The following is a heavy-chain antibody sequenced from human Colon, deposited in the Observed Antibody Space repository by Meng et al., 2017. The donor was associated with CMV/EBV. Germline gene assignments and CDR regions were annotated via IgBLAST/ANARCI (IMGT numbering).Heavy chain of an antibody. CDR3: ARGDESGPWDY. D-gene: IGHD6-25*01. CDR2: IIPVFGTP. Sequence: SVKVSCKTSGGSFSDYAISWVRQAPGQGLEWMGGIIPVFGTPNYAQRFQGRVAITTDEFTSTAYMELSSLRSEDTAVYYCARGDESGPWDYWGQGTLVTVSS. J-gene: IGHJ4*02. V-gene: IGHV1-69*05. CDR1: GGSFSDYA.